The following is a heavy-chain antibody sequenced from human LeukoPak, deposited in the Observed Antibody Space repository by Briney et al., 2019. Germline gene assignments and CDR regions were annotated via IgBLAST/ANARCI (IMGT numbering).Heavy chain of an antibody. V-gene: IGHV3-49*03. CDR2: IRSKAYGGTT. D-gene: IGHD2-21*02. CDR1: GFTFGDYA. J-gene: IGHJ4*02. CDR3: TSAHPPYCGGDCYSVY. Sequence: GRSLRLSCTASGFTFGDYAMSWFRQAPGKGLEWVGFIRSKAYGGTTEYAASVKGRFTISRDYSKSIAYLQMNSLKTEDTAVYYSTSAHPPYCGGDCYSVYWGQGTLVTVSS.